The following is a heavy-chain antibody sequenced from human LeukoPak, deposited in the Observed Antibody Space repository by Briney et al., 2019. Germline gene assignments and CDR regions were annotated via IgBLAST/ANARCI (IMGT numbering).Heavy chain of an antibody. CDR1: GFTFTDSW. V-gene: IGHV3-7*04. CDR2: IKPDGTEK. D-gene: IGHD3-16*02. J-gene: IGHJ4*02. Sequence: GGSLRLXCAASGFTFTDSWMSWVRQPPGKGLEWVVNIKPDGTEKYYVDSLKGRFTVSRDNAKNSLYLQMSSLRAEDTAVYYCARVRYGNYFDYWGQGTLVTVSS. CDR3: ARVRYGNYFDY.